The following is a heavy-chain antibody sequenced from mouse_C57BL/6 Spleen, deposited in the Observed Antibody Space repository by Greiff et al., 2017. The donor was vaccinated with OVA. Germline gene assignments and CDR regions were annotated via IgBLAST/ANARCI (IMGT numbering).Heavy chain of an antibody. CDR3: ARSQVPDPGFAY. CDR2: INPNNGGT. V-gene: IGHV1-26*01. Sequence: EVQLQQSGPELVKPGASVKISCKASGYTFTDYYMNWVKQSHGKSLEWIGDINPNNGGTRYNQKFKGKATLTVDKSSSTAYMELRSLTSEDSAVYYCARSQVPDPGFAYWGQGTLVTVSA. CDR1: GYTFTDYY. J-gene: IGHJ3*01.